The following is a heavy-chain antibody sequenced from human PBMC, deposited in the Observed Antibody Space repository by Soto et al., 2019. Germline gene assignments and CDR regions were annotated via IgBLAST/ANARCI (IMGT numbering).Heavy chain of an antibody. CDR3: ARHVDYCYGMDV. J-gene: IGHJ6*02. CDR1: GYTFTNYW. V-gene: IGHV5-51*01. Sequence: GESLKISCKASGYTFTNYWIGWVRQMPGKGLEWMAIIYGDDSDIRYSPSFQGQVTVSLDKSITTAYLQWSSLKASDTAMYYCARHVDYCYGMDVWSQGTTVTVSS. CDR2: IYGDDSDI.